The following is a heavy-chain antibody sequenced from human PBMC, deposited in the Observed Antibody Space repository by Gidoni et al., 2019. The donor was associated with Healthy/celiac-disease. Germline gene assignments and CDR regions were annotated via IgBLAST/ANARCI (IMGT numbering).Heavy chain of an antibody. V-gene: IGHV3-23*01. CDR1: GFTFSSYA. J-gene: IGHJ4*02. CDR3: AKDRAGVYTAMAY. Sequence: EVHLLESGGGLVQPGGSLRLSCAASGFTFSSYAMSWVRQAPGKGLEWVSAISGSGGSTYYADSVKGRFTISRDNSKNTLYLQMNSLRAEDTAVYYCAKDRAGVYTAMAYWGQGTLVTVSS. D-gene: IGHD5-18*01. CDR2: ISGSGGST.